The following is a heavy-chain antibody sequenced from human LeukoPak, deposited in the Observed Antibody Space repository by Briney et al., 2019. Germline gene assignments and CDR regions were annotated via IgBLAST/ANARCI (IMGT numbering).Heavy chain of an antibody. D-gene: IGHD6-13*01. CDR2: ISGSGDT. J-gene: IGHJ4*02. V-gene: IGHV3-23*01. CDR3: ATTGYSSRNY. CDR1: GFTLRSYW. Sequence: GGYLGLSCDASGFTLRSYWMHWVRQAPGKGLEWVSAISGSGDTYYADSVKGRFTISRDNSKNTLYLQMNSLRAEDTAVYYCATTGYSSRNYWGQGTLVTVSS.